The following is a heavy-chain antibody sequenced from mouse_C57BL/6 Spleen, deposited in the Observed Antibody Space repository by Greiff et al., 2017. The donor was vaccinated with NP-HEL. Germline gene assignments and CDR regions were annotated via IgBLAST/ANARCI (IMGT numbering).Heavy chain of an antibody. V-gene: IGHV1-69*01. J-gene: IGHJ1*03. Sequence: QVQLKESGAELVMPGASVKLSCKASGYTFTSYWMHWVKQRPGQGLEWIGEIDPSDSYTNYNQKFKGKSTLTVDKSSSTAYMQLSSLTSEDSAVYYCARGNYGSSSPTWYFDVWGTGTTVTVSS. CDR1: GYTFTSYW. CDR3: ARGNYGSSSPTWYFDV. D-gene: IGHD1-1*01. CDR2: IDPSDSYT.